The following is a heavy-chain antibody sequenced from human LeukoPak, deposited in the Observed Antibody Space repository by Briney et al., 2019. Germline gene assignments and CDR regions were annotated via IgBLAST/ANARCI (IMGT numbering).Heavy chain of an antibody. Sequence: SGTLSLTCAVSGGSISSSNWWSWVRQPPGKGLEWIGEISHSGSTNYKPSLKSRVTTLVDKSKNQFSLKLNSVTAADTAMYYCAKSGGYGLIDYWGQGTLVTVSS. CDR2: ISHSGST. CDR1: GGSISSSNW. J-gene: IGHJ4*02. V-gene: IGHV4-4*02. CDR3: AKSGGYGLIDY. D-gene: IGHD1-26*01.